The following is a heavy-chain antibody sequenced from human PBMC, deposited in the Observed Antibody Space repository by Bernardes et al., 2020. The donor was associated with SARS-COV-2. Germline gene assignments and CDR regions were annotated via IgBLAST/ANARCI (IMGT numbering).Heavy chain of an antibody. CDR1: GYTFTGYY. J-gene: IGHJ3*02. D-gene: IGHD2-15*01. V-gene: IGHV1-2*04. Sequence: ASVKVSCKASGYTFTGYYMHWVRQAPGQGLEWMGWINPNSGGTNYAQKFQGWVTMTRDTSISTAYMELSRLRSDDTAVYYCARGSYCSGGSCYDHDAFDIWGQGTMVTVSS. CDR3: ARGSYCSGGSCYDHDAFDI. CDR2: INPNSGGT.